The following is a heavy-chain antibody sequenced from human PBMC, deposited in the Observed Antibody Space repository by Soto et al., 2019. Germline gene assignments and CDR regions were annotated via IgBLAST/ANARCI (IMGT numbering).Heavy chain of an antibody. J-gene: IGHJ4*01. CDR2: ISGHNGKT. CDR3: ARVLFVYWDDY. CDR1: GYAFTSYG. V-gene: IGHV1-18*01. Sequence: ASVKVSCKACGYAFTSYGIPWVRQAPRQGLEWMGWISGHNGKTSYAQKVQGRVTMTADTSTSTAYMELRSLRSDDTAVYLCARVLFVYWDDY. D-gene: IGHD2-8*02.